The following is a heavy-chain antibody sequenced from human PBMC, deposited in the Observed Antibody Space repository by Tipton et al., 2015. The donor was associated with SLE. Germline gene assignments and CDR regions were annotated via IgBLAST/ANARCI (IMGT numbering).Heavy chain of an antibody. Sequence: GSLRLSCAASGFTVSSNYMSWVRQAPGKGLEWVSVIYSGGSTYYADSVKGRFTISRDNSKNTLYLQMNSLRAEDTAVYYCAKGLFAVTDAFDIWGQGTMVTVSS. V-gene: IGHV3-53*05. CDR1: GFTVSSNY. CDR2: IYSGGST. CDR3: AKGLFAVTDAFDI. D-gene: IGHD4-17*01. J-gene: IGHJ3*02.